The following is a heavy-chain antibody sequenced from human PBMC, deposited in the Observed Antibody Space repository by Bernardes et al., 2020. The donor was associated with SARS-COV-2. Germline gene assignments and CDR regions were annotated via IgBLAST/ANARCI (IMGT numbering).Heavy chain of an antibody. V-gene: IGHV1-18*01. J-gene: IGHJ4*02. CDR2: ISAYNGNT. CDR1: GYTFTSYG. Sequence: ASVKVSCKASGYTFTSYGISWVRQAPGQGLEWMGWISAYNGNTNYAQKLQGRVTMTTDTSTSTAYMELRSLRSDDTAVYYCARDGSGWIQLWRAYYYFDYWGQGTLVTVSS. CDR3: ARDGSGWIQLWRAYYYFDY. D-gene: IGHD5-18*01.